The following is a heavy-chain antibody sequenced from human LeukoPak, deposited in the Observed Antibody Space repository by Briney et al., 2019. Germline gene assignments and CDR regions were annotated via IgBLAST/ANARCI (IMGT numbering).Heavy chain of an antibody. Sequence: GGSLRLSCAASGFTFSSYAMHWVRQAPGKGLEWVAVISYDGSNKYYADSVKGRFTISRDNSKNTLYLQMNSLRAEDTAVYYCARERRDSSSPDAFDIWGQGTMVTVSS. D-gene: IGHD6-6*01. CDR2: ISYDGSNK. J-gene: IGHJ3*02. CDR3: ARERRDSSSPDAFDI. CDR1: GFTFSSYA. V-gene: IGHV3-30-3*01.